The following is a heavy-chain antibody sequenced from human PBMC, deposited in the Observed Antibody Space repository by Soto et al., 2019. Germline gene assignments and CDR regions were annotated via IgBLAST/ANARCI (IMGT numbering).Heavy chain of an antibody. J-gene: IGHJ3*02. CDR3: ARGVKYSGTYYAAFDI. CDR2: INSDGSTT. V-gene: IGHV3-74*01. D-gene: IGHD1-26*01. CDR1: GFTFSSYW. Sequence: GESLKISCAASGFTFSSYWIHWVRQAPGKGLVWVSRINSDGSTTTYADSVKGRFTISRDNAKNTLFLQMNSLRAEDTAVYYCARGVKYSGTYYAAFDIWGQGTMVTVSS.